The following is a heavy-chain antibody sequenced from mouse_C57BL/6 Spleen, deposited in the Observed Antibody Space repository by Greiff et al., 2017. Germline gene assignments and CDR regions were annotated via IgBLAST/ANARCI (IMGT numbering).Heavy chain of an antibody. CDR3: APHYYGSSYGFAY. CDR2: IYPGDGDT. D-gene: IGHD1-1*01. J-gene: IGHJ3*01. CDR1: GYAFSSSW. V-gene: IGHV1-82*01. Sequence: QVQLQQSGPELVKPGASVKISCKASGYAFSSSWMNWVKQRPGKGLEWIGRIYPGDGDTNYNGKFKGKATLTADKSSSTAYMQRSSLTSEDSAVYFCAPHYYGSSYGFAYWGQGTLVTVSA.